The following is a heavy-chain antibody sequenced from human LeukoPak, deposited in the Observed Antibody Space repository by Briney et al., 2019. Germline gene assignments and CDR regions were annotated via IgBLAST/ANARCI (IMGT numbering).Heavy chain of an antibody. V-gene: IGHV4-59*05. D-gene: IGHD2-2*01. CDR3: APLPTNDCDSATCDLS. Sequence: GSLRLSCAASGFTVSSNYMSWVRQPPGKGLEWIGSFYYSGITYDSPSLKSRVTISVDTSKNQFSLNLKSVTAADTAVYYCAPLPTNDCDSATCDLSWGQGTLVTVSS. CDR1: GFTVSSNY. CDR2: FYYSGIT. J-gene: IGHJ4*02.